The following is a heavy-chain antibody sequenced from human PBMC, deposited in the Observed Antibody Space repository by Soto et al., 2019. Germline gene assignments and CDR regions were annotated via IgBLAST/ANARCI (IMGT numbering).Heavy chain of an antibody. CDR3: ARENYYDSSGYYYVDY. D-gene: IGHD3-22*01. J-gene: IGHJ4*02. CDR2: IYYSGST. Sequence: SETLSLTCTVSGGSISSYYWSWIRQPPGKGLEWIGYIYYSGSTNYNPSLKSRVTISVDTSKNQFSLKLSSVTAADTAVYYCARENYYDSSGYYYVDYWGQGTLVTVSS. V-gene: IGHV4-59*01. CDR1: GGSISSYY.